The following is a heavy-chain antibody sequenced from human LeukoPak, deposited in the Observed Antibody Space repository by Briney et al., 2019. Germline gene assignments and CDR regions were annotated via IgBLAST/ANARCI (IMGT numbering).Heavy chain of an antibody. Sequence: ASVKVSCKASGYTFTGYFMHWVRQAPGQGLEWMGWINPNSGGTNYAQRFQGRVSMTRDTSITTAYMELSRLTSDDTAVYYCARVESLVWSGGPGSYWGQGTLVTVSS. CDR3: ARVESLVWSGGPGSY. CDR1: GYTFTGYF. D-gene: IGHD3-10*01. CDR2: INPNSGGT. V-gene: IGHV1-2*02. J-gene: IGHJ4*02.